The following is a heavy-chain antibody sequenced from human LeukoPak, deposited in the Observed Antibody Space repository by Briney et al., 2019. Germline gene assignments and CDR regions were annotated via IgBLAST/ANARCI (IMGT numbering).Heavy chain of an antibody. V-gene: IGHV3-30*02. J-gene: IGHJ1*01. CDR2: IGKYGSDK. CDR3: ARGGKRALTGTRSPQYFQH. D-gene: IGHD6-19*01. CDR1: GFTFSSYG. Sequence: GGSLRLSCVTSGFTFSSYGMHWVRQAPGKGLEWVAFIGKYGSDKDYADSVKGRVAISRENSKNTLYLQMNSLRAEDTTVYYCARGGKRALTGTRSPQYFQHWGQGTLVTVSS.